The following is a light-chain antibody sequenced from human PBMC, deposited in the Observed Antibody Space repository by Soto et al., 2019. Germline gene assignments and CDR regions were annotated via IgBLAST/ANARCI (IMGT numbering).Light chain of an antibody. CDR1: KSSLHRDGHTY. V-gene: IGKV2-24*01. CDR3: MQAKQSWA. Sequence: IVLTQTPLSSPVTLGQPASISCSSSKSSLHRDGHTYLSWLHQRPGQPPRLLIYQVSNRFSGVPDRFPGSVAGTDFTLKISRVEAEDVGIYYGMQAKQSWAFGRGTKVEIK. J-gene: IGKJ1*01. CDR2: QVS.